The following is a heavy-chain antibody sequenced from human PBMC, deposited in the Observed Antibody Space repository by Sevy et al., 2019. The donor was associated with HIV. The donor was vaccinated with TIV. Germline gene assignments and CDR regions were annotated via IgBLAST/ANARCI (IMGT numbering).Heavy chain of an antibody. CDR2: IKSETDGGTT. J-gene: IGHJ4*02. CDR3: SMEDGYDYFDY. D-gene: IGHD5-12*01. V-gene: IGHV3-15*07. Sequence: GGSLRLSCAASGFTLNKAWMNWVRQAPGKGLEWVGRIKSETDGGTTDYAEPVKGRFSISRDDSKNTLYLQMNSLKSDDTAVYYCSMEDGYDYFDYWGQGALVTVSS. CDR1: GFTLNKAW.